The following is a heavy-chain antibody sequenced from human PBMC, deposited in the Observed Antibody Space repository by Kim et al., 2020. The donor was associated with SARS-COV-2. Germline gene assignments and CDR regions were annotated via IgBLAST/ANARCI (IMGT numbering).Heavy chain of an antibody. V-gene: IGHV4-4*02. D-gene: IGHD3-22*01. CDR3: ARDPRGSSGYYYENYFDY. Sequence: SETLSLTCAVSGGSISSSNWWSWVRQPPGKGLEWIGEIYHSGSTNYNPSLKSRVTISVDKSKNQFSLKLSSVTAADTAVYYCARDPRGSSGYYYENYFDYWGQGTLVTVSS. CDR1: GGSISSSNW. CDR2: IYHSGST. J-gene: IGHJ4*02.